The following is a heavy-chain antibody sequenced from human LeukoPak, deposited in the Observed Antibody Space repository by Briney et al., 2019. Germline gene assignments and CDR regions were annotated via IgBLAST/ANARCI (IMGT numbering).Heavy chain of an antibody. CDR1: GGSISSGDYY. D-gene: IGHD6-13*01. J-gene: IGHJ4*02. CDR3: ARGVQQVPSDY. V-gene: IGHV4-30-4*01. CDR2: IYYSGST. Sequence: PSETLSLTCTVSGGSISSGDYYWSWLRQPPGKGLEWFGYIYYSGSTYYNPSLQSRLTIFVDTSKNQFSLKLSSVTAADTAGYYCARGVQQVPSDYWGQGTLVTVSS.